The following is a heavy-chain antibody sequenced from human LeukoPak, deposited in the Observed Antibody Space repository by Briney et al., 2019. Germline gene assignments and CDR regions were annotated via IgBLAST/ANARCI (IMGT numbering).Heavy chain of an antibody. CDR2: IRYDGSNK. V-gene: IGHV3-30*02. D-gene: IGHD6-6*01. CDR1: GFTFSSYG. Sequence: PGVTLRLSCAASGFTFSSYGMHWVRQAPGKGLEWVAFIRYDGSNKYYADSVKVRFTISRDNSKNTLHLQMNSLRAEDTAVYYCAKFIGQLGAFDIWGQGTMVTVSS. CDR3: AKFIGQLGAFDI. J-gene: IGHJ3*02.